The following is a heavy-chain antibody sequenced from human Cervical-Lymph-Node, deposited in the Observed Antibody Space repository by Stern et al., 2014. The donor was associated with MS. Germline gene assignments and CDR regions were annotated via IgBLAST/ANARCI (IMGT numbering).Heavy chain of an antibody. V-gene: IGHV3-33*01. CDR3: ARGHIPYAYNYLFDY. CDR2: AWYDGSTA. CDR1: GFTFNNYG. Sequence: VHLVESGGGVVQPGTSLRLSCAASGFTFNNYGMHWVRQAPGKGLGWVALAWYDGSTAYYTNSVKGRFTISRDNSKNTLSLQMNSLTAEDTAVYYCARGHIPYAYNYLFDYWGQGTLVTVSS. D-gene: IGHD5-24*01. J-gene: IGHJ4*02.